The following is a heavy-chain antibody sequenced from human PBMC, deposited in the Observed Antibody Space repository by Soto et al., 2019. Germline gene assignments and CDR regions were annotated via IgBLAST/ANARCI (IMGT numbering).Heavy chain of an antibody. CDR2: IIPILGIA. CDR1: GGTFSSYT. Sequence: SVKVSCKASGGTFSSYTSSWVRQAPGQGLEWMGRIIPILGIANYAQKFQGRVTITADKSTSTAYMELSSLRAEDTAVYYCAKDPQQLIVYFDYWGQGTQVTVSS. CDR3: AKDPQQLIVYFDY. V-gene: IGHV1-69*04. J-gene: IGHJ4*02. D-gene: IGHD6-13*01.